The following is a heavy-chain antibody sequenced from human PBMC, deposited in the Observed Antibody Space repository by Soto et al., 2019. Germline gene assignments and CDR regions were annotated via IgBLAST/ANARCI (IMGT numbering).Heavy chain of an antibody. CDR1: GFSVSSSY. CDR3: ARMYYYDGSGYYYKYWYFDL. Sequence: EVQLVESGGGLVQPGGSLRLSCAASGFSVSSSYMSWVRQAPGKGLEWVSVIYSGGSTYYADSVKGRFTISRDNSTNTLYLQMNSLIAEDTAVYYCARMYYYDGSGYYYKYWYFDLWGRGTLVTVSS. D-gene: IGHD3-22*01. CDR2: IYSGGST. J-gene: IGHJ2*01. V-gene: IGHV3-66*01.